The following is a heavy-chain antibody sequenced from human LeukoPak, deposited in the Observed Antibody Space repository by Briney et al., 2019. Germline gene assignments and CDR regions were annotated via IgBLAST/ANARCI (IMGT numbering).Heavy chain of an antibody. D-gene: IGHD3-3*01. CDR2: IYHGGSA. CDR3: ARDDIWSGYYYLDY. J-gene: IGHJ4*02. V-gene: IGHV4-38-2*02. CDR1: GYSISSGYY. Sequence: PSETLSLTCAVSGYSISSGYYWGWIRQPPGKGLEWIASIYHGGSAFYNPSLKSRVTISIDTSKNHFSLKLNSVTAADTAVYYCARDDIWSGYYYLDYWGQGTLVTVSS.